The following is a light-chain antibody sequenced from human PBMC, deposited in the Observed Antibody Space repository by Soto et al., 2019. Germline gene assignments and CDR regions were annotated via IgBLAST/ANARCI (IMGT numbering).Light chain of an antibody. Sequence: ENVLTQSPGTLSLSPGERATLSCRASQSVSSNYVAWYQQKPGQAPRLLVYGASGRATGIPDRFSGSGSGTDFTLTISRLEPEDFAVYYCQQYGSSRSTFGQGTRLEIK. J-gene: IGKJ5*01. CDR1: QSVSSNY. V-gene: IGKV3-20*01. CDR2: GAS. CDR3: QQYGSSRST.